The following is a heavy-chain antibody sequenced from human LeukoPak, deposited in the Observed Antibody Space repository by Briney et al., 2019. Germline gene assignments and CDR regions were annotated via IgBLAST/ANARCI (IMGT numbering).Heavy chain of an antibody. V-gene: IGHV1-2*06. CDR1: GYTFTGYY. CDR3: ASPLKYYDSSGETLDY. Sequence: ASVKVSCKASGYTFTGYYMHWVRQAPGQGLEWMGQINPNSGGTNYAQKFQGRVTMTRDTSISTAYMELSRLRSDDTAVYYCASPLKYYDSSGETLDYWGQGTLVTVSS. D-gene: IGHD3-22*01. CDR2: INPNSGGT. J-gene: IGHJ4*02.